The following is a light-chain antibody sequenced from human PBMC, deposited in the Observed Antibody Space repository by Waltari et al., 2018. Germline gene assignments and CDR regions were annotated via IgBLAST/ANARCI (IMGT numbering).Light chain of an antibody. CDR3: QQFGGSPKYT. V-gene: IGKV3-20*01. Sequence: EIVLTQSPDTLSLSPGERATLSCRASQSISNNALAWYQAKPGQAPRLLIYAVSHRATGIPDRFSVGGSGTDFTFTISRLEPEDLAVYYCQQFGGSPKYTFGQGTKLEIK. CDR1: QSISNNA. J-gene: IGKJ2*01. CDR2: AVS.